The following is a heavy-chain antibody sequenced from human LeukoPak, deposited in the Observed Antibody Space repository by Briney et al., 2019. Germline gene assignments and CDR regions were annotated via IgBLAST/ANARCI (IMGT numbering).Heavy chain of an antibody. V-gene: IGHV4-34*01. CDR1: GGSFSGYY. CDR2: INHSGST. J-gene: IGHJ4*02. D-gene: IGHD3-22*01. CDR3: ARGRAYYYDSSGYFFDY. Sequence: SETLSLTCAVYGGSFSGYYWSWIRQPPGKGLEWIGEINHSGSTNYNPSLKSRVTISVDTSKNQSSLKLSSVTAADTAVYYCARGRAYYYDSSGYFFDYWGQGTLVTVSS.